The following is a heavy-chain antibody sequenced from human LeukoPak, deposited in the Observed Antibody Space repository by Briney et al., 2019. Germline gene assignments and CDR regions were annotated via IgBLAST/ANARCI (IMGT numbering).Heavy chain of an antibody. CDR1: GGSISSYY. D-gene: IGHD1-26*01. Sequence: SETLSLTCTVSGGSISSYYWSWIRQPPGKGLEWIGYVYYSGRTNYNPSLKSRVTISVDTSKNQFSLKLSSLTAPDAAVCYCARTFSESYYYYGMDVWGQGTTVTVSS. J-gene: IGHJ6*02. CDR2: VYYSGRT. CDR3: ARTFSESYYYYGMDV. V-gene: IGHV4-59*01.